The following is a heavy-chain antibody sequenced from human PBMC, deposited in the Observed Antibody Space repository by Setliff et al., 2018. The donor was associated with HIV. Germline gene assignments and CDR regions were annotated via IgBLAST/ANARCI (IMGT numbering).Heavy chain of an antibody. J-gene: IGHJ4*02. CDR1: GASFVGDNH. CDR3: ARARSDWYNVRPYYFDF. V-gene: IGHV4-30-4*01. CDR2: FMYTDIHYVNYLN. D-gene: IGHD6-19*01. Sequence: PSETLSLTCAVSGASFVGDNHWSWIRQTPERGLEWIAYFMYTDIHYVNYLNYRNPSLASRLSISVDKSKNQFSLTLSSVTAADTAVYYCARARSDWYNVRPYYFDFWGQGTPVTVSS.